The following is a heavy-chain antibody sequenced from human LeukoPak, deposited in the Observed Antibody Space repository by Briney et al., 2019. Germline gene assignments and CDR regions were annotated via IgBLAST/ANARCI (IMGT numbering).Heavy chain of an antibody. Sequence: PGGSLRLSCAASGFTFSSYAMSWVRQAPGKGLEWGSAISGSGGSTYYADSVKGRFTISRDNSKNTLYLQMNSLRAEDTAVYYCAKGVSAGSYYYYYYMDVWGKGTTVTVSS. J-gene: IGHJ6*03. CDR2: ISGSGGST. V-gene: IGHV3-23*01. D-gene: IGHD1-26*01. CDR1: GFTFSSYA. CDR3: AKGVSAGSYYYYYYMDV.